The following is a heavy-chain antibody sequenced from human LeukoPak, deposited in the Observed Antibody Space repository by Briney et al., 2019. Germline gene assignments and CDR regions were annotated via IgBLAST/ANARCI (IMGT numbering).Heavy chain of an antibody. J-gene: IGHJ4*02. Sequence: KASETLSLTCTVSGGSISSSSYYWGWIRQPPGKGLEWIGSIYYSGSTYYNPSLKSRVTISVDTSKNQFSLKLSSVTAADTAVYYCARRYSSSSVDYWGQGTLVTVSS. CDR1: GGSISSSSYY. V-gene: IGHV4-39*07. CDR3: ARRYSSSSVDY. D-gene: IGHD6-6*01. CDR2: IYYSGST.